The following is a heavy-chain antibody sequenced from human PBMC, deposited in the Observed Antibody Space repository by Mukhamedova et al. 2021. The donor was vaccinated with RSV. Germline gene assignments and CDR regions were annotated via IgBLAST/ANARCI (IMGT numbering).Heavy chain of an antibody. Sequence: YYADSVKGRFTISRDNSKNTLHLQMNSLRAEDTAVYYCVPLGEGELPPLSYWGQETLVTVSP. V-gene: IGHV3-23*01. D-gene: IGHD1-26*01. J-gene: IGHJ4*02. CDR3: VPLGEGELPPLSY.